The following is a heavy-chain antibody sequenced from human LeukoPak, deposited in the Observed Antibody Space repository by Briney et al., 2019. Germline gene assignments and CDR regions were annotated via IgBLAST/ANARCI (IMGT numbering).Heavy chain of an antibody. J-gene: IGHJ5*01. V-gene: IGHV1-2*02. CDR3: ARGEGRRYFDWFFS. CDR1: GYTFTGYY. Sequence: ASVKVSCKASGYTFTGYYMHWVRQAPGQGLEWMGWINPNNGGTDYAQKFQGRVTMTRDTSISTAYVDLSRLRSDDTAVYFCARGEGRRYFDWFFSWGQGTLVTVSS. D-gene: IGHD3-9*01. CDR2: INPNNGGT.